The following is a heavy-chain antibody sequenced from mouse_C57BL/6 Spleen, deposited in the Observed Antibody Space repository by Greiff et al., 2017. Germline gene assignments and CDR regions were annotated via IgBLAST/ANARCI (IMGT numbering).Heavy chain of an antibody. CDR2: ISDGGSYT. D-gene: IGHD1-1*01. CDR1: GFTFSSYA. Sequence: EVNVVESGGGLVKPGGSLKLSCAASGFTFSSYAMSWVRQTPEKRLEWVATISDGGSYTYYPDNVKGRFTISRDNAKNNLYLQMSHLKSEDTAMYYCARGITTFDYWGQGTTLTVSS. J-gene: IGHJ2*01. V-gene: IGHV5-4*03. CDR3: ARGITTFDY.